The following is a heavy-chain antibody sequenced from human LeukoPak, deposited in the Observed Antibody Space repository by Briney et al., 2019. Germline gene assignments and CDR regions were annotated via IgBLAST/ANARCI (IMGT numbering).Heavy chain of an antibody. CDR2: IYYSGST. CDR3: ARDFRNVGWFDP. Sequence: SETLSLTCTVSGGSISSYYWSWIRQPPGKGLEWIGYIYYSGSTNYNPSLKSRVTISVDTSKNHFSLNLSSVTAADTAVYYCARDFRNVGWFDPWGQGTLVTVSS. CDR1: GGSISSYY. V-gene: IGHV4-59*01. J-gene: IGHJ5*02. D-gene: IGHD1-14*01.